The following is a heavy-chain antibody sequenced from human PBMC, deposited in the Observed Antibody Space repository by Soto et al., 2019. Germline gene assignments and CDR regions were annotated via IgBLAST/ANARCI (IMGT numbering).Heavy chain of an antibody. CDR3: ARDRSCTNGVCYTGNWFDP. J-gene: IGHJ5*02. CDR1: GGSISSYY. D-gene: IGHD2-8*01. V-gene: IGHV4-59*01. CDR2: IYYSGST. Sequence: SETLSLTCTVSGGSISSYYLSWIRQPPGKGLEWIGYIYYSGSTNYNPSLKSRVTISVDTSKNQFSLKLSSVTAADTAVYYCARDRSCTNGVCYTGNWFDPWGQGTLVTVSS.